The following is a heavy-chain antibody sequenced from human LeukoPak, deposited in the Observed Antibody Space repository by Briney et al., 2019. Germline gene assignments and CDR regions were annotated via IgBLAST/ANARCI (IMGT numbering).Heavy chain of an antibody. J-gene: IGHJ6*02. Sequence: SVKVSCKASGGTFSSYAISWVRQAPGQGLEWMGRIIPILGIANYAQKFQGRVTITADKSTSTAYMELSSLRSEDTAVYYCARVRVRYGNSYGMDVWGQGTTVTVSS. D-gene: IGHD3-10*01. V-gene: IGHV1-69*04. CDR2: IIPILGIA. CDR1: GGTFSSYA. CDR3: ARVRVRYGNSYGMDV.